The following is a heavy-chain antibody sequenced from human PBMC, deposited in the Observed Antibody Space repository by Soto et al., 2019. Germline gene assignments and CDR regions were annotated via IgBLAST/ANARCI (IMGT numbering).Heavy chain of an antibody. D-gene: IGHD2-2*01. CDR2: IYYSGST. CDR1: GGSISTYY. V-gene: IGHV4-59*01. Sequence: SETLSLTCTVSGGSISTYYWTWIRQPPGKGLEWIGYIYYSGSTNYNPSLKSRVTISVDTSKNQLSLKLNSVTAADTAGYYCGRGRGYCSGPSCSPSFDYWGQGPLVTVSS. J-gene: IGHJ4*02. CDR3: GRGRGYCSGPSCSPSFDY.